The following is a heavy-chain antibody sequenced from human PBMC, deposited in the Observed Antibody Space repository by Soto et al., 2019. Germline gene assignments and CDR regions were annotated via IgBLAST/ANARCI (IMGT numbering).Heavy chain of an antibody. J-gene: IGHJ5*01. Sequence: GGSLRLSCAASGFTFSSYDMHWVRQAPGKGLEWVGVISYGVSNKYYADSVKGRFTVSRDNSKNTLYLQMNSLRTEDTAVYYCAKGSSWFDSWGQGTLVTVSS. CDR3: AKGSSWFDS. D-gene: IGHD6-13*01. CDR1: GFTFSSYD. V-gene: IGHV3-30*18. CDR2: ISYGVSNK.